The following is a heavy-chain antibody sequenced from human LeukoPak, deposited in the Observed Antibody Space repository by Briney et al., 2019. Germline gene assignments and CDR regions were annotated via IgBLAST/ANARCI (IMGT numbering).Heavy chain of an antibody. Sequence: SETLSLTCTVSGGSISSSGYYWGWIRQPPGKGLEWIGSIYYSGNTYRNPSLKSRVTISVDTSKNQFSLNLSSVTAADTAVYYCARQNGYSSGLNDYWGQGTLVTVSS. CDR1: GGSISSSGYY. CDR3: ARQNGYSSGLNDY. V-gene: IGHV4-39*01. CDR2: IYYSGNT. D-gene: IGHD6-19*01. J-gene: IGHJ4*02.